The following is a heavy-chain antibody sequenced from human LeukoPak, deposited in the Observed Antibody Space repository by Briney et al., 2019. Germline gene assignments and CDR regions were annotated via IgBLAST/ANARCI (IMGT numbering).Heavy chain of an antibody. CDR1: GYTFTSYD. CDR3: AGGGPPDNWSDP. D-gene: IGHD1-14*01. V-gene: IGHV1-8*01. Sequence: ASVKVCCKASGYTFTSYDINWVRQATGQGLEWMGWMNPNSGNTGYAQKFQGRVTMTRNTSMRTAYMELSSLGSEETAVYCCAGGGPPDNWSDPWGQGTLVTVSS. CDR2: MNPNSGNT. J-gene: IGHJ5*02.